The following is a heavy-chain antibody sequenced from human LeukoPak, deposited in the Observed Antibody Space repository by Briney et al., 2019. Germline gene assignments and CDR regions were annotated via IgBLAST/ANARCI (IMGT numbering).Heavy chain of an antibody. CDR3: AKAVAGSFDY. J-gene: IGHJ4*02. CDR2: ISWNSGSI. D-gene: IGHD6-19*01. CDR1: GFTFSSYA. V-gene: IGHV3-9*01. Sequence: GGSLRLSCAASGFTFSSYAMSWVRQAPGKGLEWVSGISWNSGSIGYADSVKGRFTISRDNAKNSLYLQMNSLRAEDTALYYCAKAVAGSFDYWGQGTLVTVSS.